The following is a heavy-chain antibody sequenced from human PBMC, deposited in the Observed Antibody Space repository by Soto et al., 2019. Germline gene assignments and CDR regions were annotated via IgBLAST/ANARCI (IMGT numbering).Heavy chain of an antibody. CDR3: ARDYYRFNSGYGFSMDV. CDR2: IYYSVST. J-gene: IGHJ6*02. D-gene: IGHD5-12*01. Sequence: LETQSLTCSVSGGSISSYYLSWIRQPPGKGLEWIGYIYYSVSTNYNPSLKSRVTISVDTSKNQFSLKLSSVTAADTAVYYCARDYYRFNSGYGFSMDVWGQGTTVTVSS. CDR1: GGSISSYY. V-gene: IGHV4-59*12.